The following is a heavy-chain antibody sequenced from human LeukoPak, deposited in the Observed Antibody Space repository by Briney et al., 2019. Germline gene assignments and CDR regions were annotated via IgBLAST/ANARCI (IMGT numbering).Heavy chain of an antibody. D-gene: IGHD1-26*01. CDR2: INPNSGGT. CDR3: ARGYRTVGAIEYFQH. V-gene: IGHV1-2*06. Sequence: GASVKVSCKASGYTFTGYYMHWVRQAPGQGLEWMGRINPNSGGTNYAQKFQGRVTMTRDTSISTAYMELSRLRSDDTAVYYCARGYRTVGAIEYFQHWGQGTLVTDSS. CDR1: GYTFTGYY. J-gene: IGHJ1*01.